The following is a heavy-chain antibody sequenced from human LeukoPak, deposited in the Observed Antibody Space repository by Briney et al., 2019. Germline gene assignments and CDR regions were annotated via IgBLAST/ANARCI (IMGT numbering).Heavy chain of an antibody. CDR3: VRESERSGWFDH. CDR2: TSGDGGST. Sequence: GGSLRLSCAAPGLITDDYAIHWVRQAPGKGLEWVSLTSGDGGSTFYADSVRGRFTISRDNSKNSLSLQMSSLRSEDTALYFCVRESERSGWFDHWGQGTLVTVSS. CDR1: GLITDDYA. V-gene: IGHV3-43*02. D-gene: IGHD1-26*01. J-gene: IGHJ5*02.